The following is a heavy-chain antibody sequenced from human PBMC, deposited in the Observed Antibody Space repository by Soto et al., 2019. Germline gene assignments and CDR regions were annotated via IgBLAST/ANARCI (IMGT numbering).Heavy chain of an antibody. J-gene: IGHJ6*04. Sequence: GGSLRLSCAASGFTFNTYGMGWVRQAPGKGLEWVSSTSPATGKSYYADSVKGRFTISRDNSENTLYLQMDSLRAEDTAIYYCARAYSCTTTTCFLPGMDVWGKGTTVTVSS. V-gene: IGHV3-23*01. D-gene: IGHD2-2*01. CDR1: GFTFNTYG. CDR3: ARAYSCTTTTCFLPGMDV. CDR2: TSPATGKS.